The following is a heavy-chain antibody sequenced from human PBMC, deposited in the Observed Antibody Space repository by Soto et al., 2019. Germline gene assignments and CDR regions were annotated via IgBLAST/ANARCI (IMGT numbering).Heavy chain of an antibody. CDR2: IIPIFGTA. J-gene: IGHJ6*02. Sequence: QVQLVQSGAEVKKPGSSVKVSCKASGGTFSSYAISWVRQAPGQGLEWMGGIIPIFGTANYAQKFQGRVTITADEYTSTAYMELSSLRSEDTAVYYCARADCTNGVCYPYYYYGMDVWGQGTTVTVSS. D-gene: IGHD2-8*01. CDR1: GGTFSSYA. CDR3: ARADCTNGVCYPYYYYGMDV. V-gene: IGHV1-69*01.